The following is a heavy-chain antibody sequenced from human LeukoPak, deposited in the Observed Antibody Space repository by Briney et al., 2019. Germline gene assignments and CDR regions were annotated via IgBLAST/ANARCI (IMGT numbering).Heavy chain of an antibody. CDR3: ARGKYGGYFIDY. CDR2: IKPDGSDI. CDR1: GFTFTTHW. D-gene: IGHD5-12*01. Sequence: GGSLRLSCGASGFTFTTHWIHWVRQAPGKGLVWVSRIKPDGSDINYADSVKGRFTISRDNAKNTVYLQMNSLRAEDTAVYYCARGKYGGYFIDYWGQGTLVTVSS. J-gene: IGHJ4*02. V-gene: IGHV3-74*01.